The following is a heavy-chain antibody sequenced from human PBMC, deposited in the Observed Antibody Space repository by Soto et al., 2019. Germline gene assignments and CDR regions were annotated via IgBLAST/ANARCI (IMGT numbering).Heavy chain of an antibody. D-gene: IGHD2-15*01. V-gene: IGHV3-7*01. J-gene: IGHJ1*01. CDR3: ARDQGCGGGTCYSYFQL. Sequence: EVQLVESGGGLVPPGGSLRLSCAASGFTFSTYWMSWVRQAPGKGLEWVANIKHDGSEKYYVDFVKGRFTISRDNAKNSLCLQMNSLRAKDTAVYYCARDQGCGGGTCYSYFQLWGQGTLVTVSS. CDR2: IKHDGSEK. CDR1: GFTFSTYW.